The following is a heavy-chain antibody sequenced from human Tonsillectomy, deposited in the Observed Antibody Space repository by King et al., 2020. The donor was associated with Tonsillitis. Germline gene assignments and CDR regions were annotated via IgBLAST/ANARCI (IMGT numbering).Heavy chain of an antibody. V-gene: IGHV3-33*08. CDR2: IWYDGSNK. CDR1: GFTFSSYG. D-gene: IGHD4-23*01. CDR3: AVGYGGNSCGFDI. Sequence: VRLVESGGGVVQPGRSLRLSCAASGFTFSSYGMHWVRQAPGKGLEWVAVIWYDGSNKYYADSVNGRLTISRDNSKNTVYLQINSLRAEDTAVYYCAVGYGGNSCGFDIWGQGTMVTVSS. J-gene: IGHJ3*02.